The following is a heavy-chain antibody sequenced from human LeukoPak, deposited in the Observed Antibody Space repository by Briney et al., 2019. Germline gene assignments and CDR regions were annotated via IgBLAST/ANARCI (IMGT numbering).Heavy chain of an antibody. CDR3: AKERMVRGVGFDY. Sequence: GRSLRLSCAASGFTFSSSVMSSVRQAPGKGLGWVSAIGGSGGIAYYADSVKGRFTISRDNSNNTLYLQMNSLRAEDTAVYYCAKERMVRGVGFDYWGQGTLVTVSS. CDR2: IGGSGGIA. CDR1: GFTFSSSV. V-gene: IGHV3-23*01. J-gene: IGHJ4*02. D-gene: IGHD3-10*01.